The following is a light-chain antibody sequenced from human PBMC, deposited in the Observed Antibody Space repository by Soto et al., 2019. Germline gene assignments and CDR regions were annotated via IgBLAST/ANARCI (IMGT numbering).Light chain of an antibody. J-gene: IGKJ2*01. CDR2: RVS. V-gene: IGKV2-30*01. CDR3: MQGTHWPT. CDR1: QSLVYSDGNTY. Sequence: VVMTQSPLSLPVTLGQPASISCNSSQSLVYSDGNTYLNWFPQRPGQSPRRLIYRVSNRDSGAPDRFSGSGSGTDFTLKISRVEAEDVGVYYCMQGTHWPTFGQGTKLEIK.